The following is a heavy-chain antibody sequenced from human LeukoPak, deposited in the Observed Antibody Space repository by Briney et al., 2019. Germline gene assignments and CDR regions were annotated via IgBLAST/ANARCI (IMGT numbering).Heavy chain of an antibody. D-gene: IGHD3-22*01. J-gene: IGHJ4*02. V-gene: IGHV1-18*01. Sequence: GASVKVSFKASGYSFTSYDINWGRQATGQGLEWMGWISVYTGNTNCAQKLQGRGTMTTDTSTTTAYMELRSLRSDDTAVYYCARDSDITNNYVDSSGHPPGDHWGQGTLVTVST. CDR1: GYSFTSYD. CDR3: ARDSDITNNYVDSSGHPPGDH. CDR2: ISVYTGNT.